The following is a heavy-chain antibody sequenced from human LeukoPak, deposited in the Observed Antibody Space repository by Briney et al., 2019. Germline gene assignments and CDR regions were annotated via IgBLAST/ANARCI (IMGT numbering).Heavy chain of an antibody. CDR3: ARDHLARQSPPLDS. D-gene: IGHD4-11*01. CDR2: INPNSGGT. J-gene: IGHJ4*02. V-gene: IGHV1-2*02. Sequence: ASVKVSCKASGYTFIGYYMHWVRQAPGQGLEWMGWINPNSGGTNYAQKFQGRVTMTRDTSISTAYMELSRLRSDDTAVYYCARDHLARQSPPLDSWGQGTLVTVSS. CDR1: GYTFIGYY.